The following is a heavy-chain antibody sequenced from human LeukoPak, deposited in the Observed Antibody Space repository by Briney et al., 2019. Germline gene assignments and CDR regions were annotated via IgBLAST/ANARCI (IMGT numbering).Heavy chain of an antibody. V-gene: IGHV4-39*02. CDR3: AREMATFIDY. CDR1: GGSISSSSYY. D-gene: IGHD5-24*01. J-gene: IGHJ4*02. CDR2: IYYSGST. Sequence: PSETLSLTCTVSGGSISSSSYYWGWIRQPPGKGLEWIGSIYYSGSTYYNPSLKSRVTISVDTSKNQFSLKLSSVTAADTAVYYCAREMATFIDYWGQGTLVTVSS.